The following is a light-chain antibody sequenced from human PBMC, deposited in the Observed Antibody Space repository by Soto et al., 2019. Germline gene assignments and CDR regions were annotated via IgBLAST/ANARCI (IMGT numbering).Light chain of an antibody. CDR3: QQSYSTLGYT. CDR1: QSISNY. J-gene: IGKJ2*01. Sequence: DIQMTQSPSSLSASVGDRVTFTCRASQSISNYLKWYQQKPGKAPKLLIYAASILQSGVPSRFSGSGSGTDFTLTISSLQPEDFAADYCQQSYSTLGYTFGQGTQLEIK. V-gene: IGKV1-39*01. CDR2: AAS.